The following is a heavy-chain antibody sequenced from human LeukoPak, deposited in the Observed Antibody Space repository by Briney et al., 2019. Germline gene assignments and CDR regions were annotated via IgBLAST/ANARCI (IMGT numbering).Heavy chain of an antibody. Sequence: GGSLRLSCAASGFTITTNYMSWVRQAPGKGLEWVSLIYTGGTTYYADSVKGRFTISRDNSKNALYLQMNSLRAEDTAVYYCVVMIRGAITLGQGTLVTVSS. CDR1: GFTITTNY. D-gene: IGHD3-10*01. J-gene: IGHJ5*02. V-gene: IGHV3-53*01. CDR3: VVMIRGAIT. CDR2: IYTGGTT.